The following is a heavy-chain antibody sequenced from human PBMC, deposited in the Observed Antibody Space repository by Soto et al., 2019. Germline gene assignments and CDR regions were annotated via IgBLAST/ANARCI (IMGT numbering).Heavy chain of an antibody. CDR3: ARHASRSIAAAVSTNWFDP. J-gene: IGHJ5*02. CDR1: GGSISSSSYY. V-gene: IGHV4-39*01. D-gene: IGHD6-13*01. Sequence: QLQLQESGPGLVKPSETLSLTCTVSGGSISSSSYYWGWIRQPPGKGLEWIGSIYYSGSTYYNPSLKSRVTISVDTSKNQFSLKLSSVTAADTAVYYCARHASRSIAAAVSTNWFDPWGQGTLVTVSS. CDR2: IYYSGST.